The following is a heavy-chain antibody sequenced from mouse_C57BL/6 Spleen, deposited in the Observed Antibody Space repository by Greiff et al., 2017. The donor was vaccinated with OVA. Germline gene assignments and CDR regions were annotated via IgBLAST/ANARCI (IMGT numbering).Heavy chain of an antibody. J-gene: IGHJ1*03. CDR3: AREEVYYSYFDV. V-gene: IGHV1-37*01. CDR2: INPYNGDT. D-gene: IGHD1-1*01. CDR1: GYSFTGYF. Sequence: EVKVVESGPELVKPGASVKISCKASGYSFTGYFMNWVKQSHGKSLEWIGRINPYNGDTFYNQKFKGKATLTVDTSSSTAHMELLSLTSEDYAVEYCAREEVYYSYFDVWGTGTTVTVSS.